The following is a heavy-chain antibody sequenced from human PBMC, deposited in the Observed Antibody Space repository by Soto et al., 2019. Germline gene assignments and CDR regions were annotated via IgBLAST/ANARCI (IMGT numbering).Heavy chain of an antibody. J-gene: IGHJ6*02. CDR3: ARGDRGGSGSPASYYYSGLGV. Sequence: EVHLLESGGDLVQPGGSLRLSCAASGLNFSDYAMTWVRQAPGKGLEWVSSVSNRGDITYYADSVKGRFTISRDNSKNTLFMRINTLRAEDTALYYCARGDRGGSGSPASYYYSGLGVWCQGTTVTVSS. CDR2: VSNRGDIT. D-gene: IGHD3-10*01. V-gene: IGHV3-23*01. CDR1: GLNFSDYA.